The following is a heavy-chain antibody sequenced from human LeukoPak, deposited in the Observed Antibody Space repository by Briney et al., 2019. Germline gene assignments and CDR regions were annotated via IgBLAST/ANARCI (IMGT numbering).Heavy chain of an antibody. CDR3: ARLKYYYDSSGYRAEYFQH. Sequence: SETLSLTCTVSGGSISSSSYYWGWIRQPPGKGLEWIGSIYYSGSTYYNPSLKSRVTISVYTSKNQFSLKLSSVTAADTAVYYCARLKYYYDSSGYRAEYFQHWGQGTLVTVSS. J-gene: IGHJ1*01. CDR1: GGSISSSSYY. V-gene: IGHV4-39*07. CDR2: IYYSGST. D-gene: IGHD3-22*01.